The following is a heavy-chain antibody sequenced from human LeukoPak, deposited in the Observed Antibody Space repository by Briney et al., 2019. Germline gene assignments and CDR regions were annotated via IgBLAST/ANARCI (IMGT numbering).Heavy chain of an antibody. CDR2: INHSGST. V-gene: IGHV4-34*01. J-gene: IGHJ6*02. CDR1: GGSFSGYY. CDR3: ARLEYSSSSENYYYYYGMDV. D-gene: IGHD6-6*01. Sequence: SETLSLTCAVYGGSFSGYYWSWIRQPPGKGLEWIGEINHSGSTNYNPSLKSRVTISVDTSKNQFSLKLSSVTAADTAVYYCARLEYSSSSENYYYYYGMDVWDQGTTVTVSS.